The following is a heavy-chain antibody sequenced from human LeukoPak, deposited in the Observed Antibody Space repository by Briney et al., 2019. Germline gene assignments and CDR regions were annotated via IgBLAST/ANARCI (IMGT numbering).Heavy chain of an antibody. Sequence: GGSLRLSCAASGFTFSSYGMHWVRQAPGKGLEWVAVILSDGSKEFYTDSVKGRFTISRDNSKNTLYLQMNSLRAEDTAVYYCAKGAPPHYYGSGSYFDYWGQGTLVTVSS. J-gene: IGHJ4*02. CDR1: GFTFSSYG. V-gene: IGHV3-33*06. D-gene: IGHD3-10*01. CDR3: AKGAPPHYYGSGSYFDY. CDR2: ILSDGSKE.